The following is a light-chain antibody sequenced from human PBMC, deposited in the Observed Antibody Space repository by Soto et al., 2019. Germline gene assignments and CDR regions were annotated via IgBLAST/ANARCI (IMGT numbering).Light chain of an antibody. CDR2: DAS. CDR3: QQYGNAPIT. J-gene: IGKJ5*01. V-gene: IGKV3D-20*01. Sequence: EIVLLQSPATLSLSPGEGATLSCGASESVYSSYVAWYQQKPGLAPRLLIYDASNRATGIPDRFSGSGSGTDYILTINRLEPEDFAVYYCQQYGNAPITFGQGTRLEIK. CDR1: ESVYSSY.